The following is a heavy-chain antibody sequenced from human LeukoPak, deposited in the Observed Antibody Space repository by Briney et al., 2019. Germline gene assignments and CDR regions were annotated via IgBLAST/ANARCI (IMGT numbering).Heavy chain of an antibody. J-gene: IGHJ6*03. CDR1: GFSLSTSGMC. V-gene: IGHV2-70*11. CDR2: IDWDDDK. D-gene: IGHD3-10*01. Sequence: SGPTLVKPTQTLTLTCTFSGFSLSTSGMCVSWIRQPPGKALEWLARIDWDDDKYYSTSLKTRLTISKDTSKNQVVLTMTNMDPVDTATYYCARQIRGFGELYYYYMDVWGKGTTVTVSS. CDR3: ARQIRGFGELYYYYMDV.